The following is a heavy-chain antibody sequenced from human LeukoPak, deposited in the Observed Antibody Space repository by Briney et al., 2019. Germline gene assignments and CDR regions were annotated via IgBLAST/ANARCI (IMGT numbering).Heavy chain of an antibody. V-gene: IGHV4-38-2*01. Sequence: SETLSLTCAVSGYSISSGYYWGWIRPPPGKGLEWIGSIYHSGSTYYNPSLKSRVTISVDTSKNQFSLKLSSVTAADTAVYYCARWDCSGGSCYNPIFDYWGQGTLVTVSP. J-gene: IGHJ4*02. CDR2: IYHSGST. CDR1: GYSISSGYY. D-gene: IGHD2-15*01. CDR3: ARWDCSGGSCYNPIFDY.